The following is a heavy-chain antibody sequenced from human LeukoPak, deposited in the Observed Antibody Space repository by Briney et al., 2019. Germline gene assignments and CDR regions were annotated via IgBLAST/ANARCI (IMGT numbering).Heavy chain of an antibody. CDR2: ISTDGSST. V-gene: IGHV3-74*01. D-gene: IGHD6-6*01. J-gene: IGHJ3*02. Sequence: SGGSLRLSCAASGFTFSSYWMHWVRQAPGKGLVWVSRISTDGSSTNSADSVKGRSTISRDNAKNTLYLQMNSLRAEDTAVYYCVREYSSSSGRAFDIWGQGTMVTVSP. CDR3: VREYSSSSGRAFDI. CDR1: GFTFSSYW.